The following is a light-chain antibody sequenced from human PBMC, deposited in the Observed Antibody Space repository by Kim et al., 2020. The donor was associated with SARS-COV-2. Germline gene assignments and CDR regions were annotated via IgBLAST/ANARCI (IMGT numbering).Light chain of an antibody. V-gene: IGLV3-1*01. J-gene: IGLJ2*01. CDR3: QAWDSSTVV. Sequence: GSPGQTDSITCSGDKLGDKYACWYQQKPGQSPVLVIYQDSKRPSGIPERFSGSNSGNTATLTISGTQAMDEADYYCQAWDSSTVVFGGGTQLTVL. CDR2: QDS. CDR1: KLGDKY.